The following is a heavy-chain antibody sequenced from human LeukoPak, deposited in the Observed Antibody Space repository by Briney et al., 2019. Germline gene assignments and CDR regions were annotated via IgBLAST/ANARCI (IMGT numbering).Heavy chain of an antibody. CDR2: ISDDGCSA. V-gene: IGHV3-74*01. D-gene: IGHD1-26*01. Sequence: PGGSLRLSCTASGFTFWSYWMHWVRQIAGKGLMWVSRISDDGCSASYADSVTGRFTISRGDAKHSLYLQRNSLRAEETAIYYCVRGGADTFYWGQGTLVTVSS. J-gene: IGHJ4*02. CDR1: GFTFWSYW. CDR3: VRGGADTFY.